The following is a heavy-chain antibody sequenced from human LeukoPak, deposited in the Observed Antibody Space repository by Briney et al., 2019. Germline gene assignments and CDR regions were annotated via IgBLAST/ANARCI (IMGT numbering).Heavy chain of an antibody. CDR3: AREGAALRSFDY. Sequence: SETLSLTCTFSGGSISSYYWSWIRQPPGKGLEWIGYIYYSGSTNYNPSLKSRVTISVDTSKNQFSLKLCSVTAADTAVYYCAREGAALRSFDYWGQGTLVTVSS. J-gene: IGHJ4*02. CDR2: IYYSGST. D-gene: IGHD6-13*01. V-gene: IGHV4-59*01. CDR1: GGSISSYY.